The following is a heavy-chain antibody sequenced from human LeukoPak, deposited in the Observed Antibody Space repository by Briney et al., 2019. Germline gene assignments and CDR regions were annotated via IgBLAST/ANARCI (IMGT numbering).Heavy chain of an antibody. V-gene: IGHV3-23*01. CDR2: IFASGGDT. J-gene: IGHJ4*02. D-gene: IGHD4-17*01. CDR1: GPTFSNYA. CDR3: AKDDHGDYVPGY. Sequence: GGSLRLSCAASGPTFSNYAMMWVRQAPGKGLEWVSAIFASGGDTRYADSVRGRFTISRDNSKNTLYLQMNSLRAEDTAVYYCAKDDHGDYVPGYWGQGTLVTVSS.